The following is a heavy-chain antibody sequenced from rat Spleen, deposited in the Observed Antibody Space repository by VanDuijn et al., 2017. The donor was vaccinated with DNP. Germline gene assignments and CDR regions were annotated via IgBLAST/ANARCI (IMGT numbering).Heavy chain of an antibody. D-gene: IGHD1-11*01. CDR1: GFNFNDYW. CDR3: TRGPNYGGYSDYLDY. CDR2: INKDSSTI. Sequence: EVQLVESGGGPVQPGRSLKLSCVASGFNFNDYWMGWVRQAPGKGLEWIGEINKDSSTIIYSPSLKDKFTISRDNAQNTLYLQMSKLGSEDTAIYYCTRGPNYGGYSDYLDYWGQGVMVTVSS. J-gene: IGHJ2*01. V-gene: IGHV4-2*01.